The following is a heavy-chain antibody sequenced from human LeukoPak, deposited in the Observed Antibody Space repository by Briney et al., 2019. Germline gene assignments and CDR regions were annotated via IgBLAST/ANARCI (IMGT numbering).Heavy chain of an antibody. Sequence: SETLSLTCAVYGESLSGYYWSWIRQPPGKGLEWIGEINHSGSTNYNPSLKSRVIMSEDMSKNEFSLKLSSVTAADTAVYYCARGTGYSSGWYIYWGQGTLVTVSS. V-gene: IGHV4-34*01. D-gene: IGHD6-19*01. CDR1: GESLSGYY. J-gene: IGHJ4*02. CDR3: ARGTGYSSGWYIY. CDR2: INHSGST.